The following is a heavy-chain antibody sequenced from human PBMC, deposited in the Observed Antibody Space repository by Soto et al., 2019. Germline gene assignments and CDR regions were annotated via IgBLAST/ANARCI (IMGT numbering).Heavy chain of an antibody. CDR2: ISYDGSNK. CDR3: ARGRRDFGEFFDY. CDR1: KFPFSSYA. Sequence: QVQLVESGGGVVQPGRSLRLSCAASKFPFSSYAMHWVRQAPGKGLEWVAIISYDGSNKYYADSVKGRFTISRDNSRNSRDNSRNTLYLRMNSLRAEDTAVYYCARGRRDFGEFFDYWGQGTLVTVSS. D-gene: IGHD4-17*01. V-gene: IGHV3-33*05. J-gene: IGHJ4*02.